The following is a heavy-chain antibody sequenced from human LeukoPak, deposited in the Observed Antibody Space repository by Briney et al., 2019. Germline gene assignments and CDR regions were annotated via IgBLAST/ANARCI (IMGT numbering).Heavy chain of an antibody. V-gene: IGHV3-23*01. Sequence: GGSLRLSCAASGFTFSSYAMSWVRQPPGKGLEWVSTIRGSGGSTYYADSVKGRFTISRDNSKNTLYLQMNSLRAEYTAVYYCAKVDGGVDYWGQGTLVTVSS. CDR2: IRGSGGST. D-gene: IGHD3-10*01. CDR1: GFTFSSYA. CDR3: AKVDGGVDY. J-gene: IGHJ4*02.